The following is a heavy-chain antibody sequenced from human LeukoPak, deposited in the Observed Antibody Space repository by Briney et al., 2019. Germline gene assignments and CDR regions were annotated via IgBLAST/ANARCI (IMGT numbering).Heavy chain of an antibody. CDR2: MWYDGSNK. Sequence: GRSLRLSCAASGFTFSSYGMHWVRQAPGKGLEWVAVMWYDGSNKYYADSVKGRFTISRDNSKNTLYLQMNSLRAEDTAVYYCARDRAQWLVSYNFDYWGQGTLVTVSS. V-gene: IGHV3-33*01. J-gene: IGHJ4*02. D-gene: IGHD6-19*01. CDR3: ARDRAQWLVSYNFDY. CDR1: GFTFSSYG.